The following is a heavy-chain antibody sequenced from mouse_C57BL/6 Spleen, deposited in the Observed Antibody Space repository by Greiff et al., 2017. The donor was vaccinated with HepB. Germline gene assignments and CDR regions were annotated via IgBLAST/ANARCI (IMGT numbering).Heavy chain of an antibody. J-gene: IGHJ3*01. CDR3: ARGGKRFAY. V-gene: IGHV5-17*01. CDR1: GFTFSDYG. D-gene: IGHD2-1*01. CDR2: ISSGSSTI. Sequence: EVKLEESGGGLVKPGGSLKLSCAASGFTFSDYGMHWVRQAPEKGLEWVAYISSGSSTIYYADTVKGRFTISRDNAKNTLFLQMTSLRSEDTAMYYCARGGKRFAYWGQGTLVTVSA.